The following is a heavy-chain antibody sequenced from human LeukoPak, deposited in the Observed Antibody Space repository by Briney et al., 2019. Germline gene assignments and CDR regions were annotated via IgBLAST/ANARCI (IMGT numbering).Heavy chain of an antibody. V-gene: IGHV1-18*01. J-gene: IGHJ6*02. CDR3: AREDIVVVPAAPTLYYYYGMDV. CDR2: ISAYNGNT. CDR1: GYTFTSYG. D-gene: IGHD2-2*01. Sequence: GASVKVSCKASGYTFTSYGISWVRQAPGQGLEWMGWISAYNGNTNYAQKLQGRVTMTTDTSTSTAYMELRSLRSDDTAVYYCAREDIVVVPAAPTLYYYYGMDVWGQGTTVTVSS.